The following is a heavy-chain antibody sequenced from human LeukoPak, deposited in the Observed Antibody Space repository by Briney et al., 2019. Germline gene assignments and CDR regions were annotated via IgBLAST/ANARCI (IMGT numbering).Heavy chain of an antibody. CDR1: GGSISSYY. Sequence: HPSETLSLTCTVSGGSISSYYWSWIRQPPGKGQEWIGYIYTSGSTNYNPSLKSRATISVDTSKNQFSLKLSSVTAADTAVYYCARHVQYGSPFDYWGQGTLVTVSS. J-gene: IGHJ4*02. V-gene: IGHV4-4*09. CDR3: ARHVQYGSPFDY. CDR2: IYTSGST. D-gene: IGHD6-13*01.